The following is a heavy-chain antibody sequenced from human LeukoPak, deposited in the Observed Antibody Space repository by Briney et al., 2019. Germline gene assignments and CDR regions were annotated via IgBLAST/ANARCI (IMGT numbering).Heavy chain of an antibody. Sequence: SVKVSCKASGGTFSSYAISWVRQAPGQGLEWMGGIIPIFGTANYAQKFQGRVTITTDGSTSTAYMELSSLRSEDTAVYYCASYYDSSGAPFDYWGQGTLVTVSS. D-gene: IGHD3-22*01. CDR3: ASYYDSSGAPFDY. V-gene: IGHV1-69*05. J-gene: IGHJ4*02. CDR1: GGTFSSYA. CDR2: IIPIFGTA.